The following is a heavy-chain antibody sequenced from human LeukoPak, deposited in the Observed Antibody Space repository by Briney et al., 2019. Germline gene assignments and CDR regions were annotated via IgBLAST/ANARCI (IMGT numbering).Heavy chain of an antibody. CDR2: INHSGST. CDR3: ARLGWNERGYNWFDP. CDR1: GGSFSGYY. D-gene: IGHD1-1*01. Sequence: SETLSLTCAVYGGSFSGYYWSWIRQPPGKGLEWIGEINHSGSTNYNPSLKSRVTISVDTSKNQFSLKLSSVAAADTAVYYCARLGWNERGYNWFDPWGQGTLVTVSS. V-gene: IGHV4-34*01. J-gene: IGHJ5*02.